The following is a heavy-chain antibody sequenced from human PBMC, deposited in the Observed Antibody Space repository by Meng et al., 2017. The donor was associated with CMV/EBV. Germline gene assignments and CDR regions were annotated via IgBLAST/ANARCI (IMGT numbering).Heavy chain of an antibody. D-gene: IGHD2-2*01. CDR1: GYTFTSYG. CDR2: ISAYNGNT. J-gene: IGHJ6*02. CDR3: ARLNSVPAAISPHYYYYGLDV. Sequence: ASVQVSCKASGYTFTSYGISWVRQAPGQGLEWMGWISAYNGNTNYAQKLQGRVTMTTDTSTSTAYMELRSLRSDDTAEYYCARLNSVPAAISPHYYYYGLDVWGQGTTVTVSS. V-gene: IGHV1-18*01.